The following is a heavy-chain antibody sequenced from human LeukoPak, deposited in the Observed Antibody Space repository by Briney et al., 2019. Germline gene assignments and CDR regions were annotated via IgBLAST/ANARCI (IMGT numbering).Heavy chain of an antibody. CDR1: GGSISSSNW. V-gene: IGHV4-4*02. CDR2: IYHSGST. Sequence: PSETLSLTCAVSGGSISSSNWWSWVRQPPGKGLEWIGEIYHSGSTNYNPSLKSRVTISVDKSKNQFSLKLSSVTAADTAVYYCARYCSGGSCYIPQDAFDIWGQGTMATVSS. J-gene: IGHJ3*02. D-gene: IGHD2-15*01. CDR3: ARYCSGGSCYIPQDAFDI.